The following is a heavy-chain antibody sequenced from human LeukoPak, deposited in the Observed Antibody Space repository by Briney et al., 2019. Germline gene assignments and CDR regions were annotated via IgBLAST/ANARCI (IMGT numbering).Heavy chain of an antibody. D-gene: IGHD1-26*01. CDR3: ARGVGQDAFDI. CDR1: DGSINGYY. V-gene: IGHV4-59*01. J-gene: IGHJ3*02. Sequence: SQSLSLTCAVSDGSINGYYWNWIRRPPGKGLEWIGYIYYNGNTNYSPSLKSRVTMSVDTSKNLFSLKVSSVTAADTAVYYCARGVGQDAFDIWGQGTMVTVSS. CDR2: IYYNGNT.